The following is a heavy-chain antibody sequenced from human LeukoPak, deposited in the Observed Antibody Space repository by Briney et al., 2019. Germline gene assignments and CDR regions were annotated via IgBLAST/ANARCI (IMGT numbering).Heavy chain of an antibody. CDR1: GITLSNYG. CDR3: AKRGVVIRVFLVGFHKEAYYFDS. CDR2: ISDSGGST. J-gene: IGHJ4*02. Sequence: GGSLRLSCAVSGITLSNYGMSWVRQAPGKGLEWVAGISDSGGSTNYADSVKGRFTISRDNPRNTLYLQMNSLRAEDTAVYFCAKRGVVIRVFLVGFHKEAYYFDSWGQGALVPSPQ. D-gene: IGHD3-10*01. V-gene: IGHV3-23*01.